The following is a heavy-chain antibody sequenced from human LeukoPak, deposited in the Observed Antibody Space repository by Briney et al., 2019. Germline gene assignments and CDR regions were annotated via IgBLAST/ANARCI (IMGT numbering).Heavy chain of an antibody. CDR3: AKDYYETSGYFDS. CDR1: GLAFKIYS. V-gene: IGHV3-23*01. J-gene: IGHJ4*02. CDR2: IGGRGDSI. Sequence: GGSLRLSCAASGLAFKIYSMHWVRQAPGKGLEWVAVIGGRGDSIFYADSVKGRFTISRDNSKNTVDLQMSSLRAEDTAIYYCAKDYYETSGYFDSWGQGSLVSVSS. D-gene: IGHD3-22*01.